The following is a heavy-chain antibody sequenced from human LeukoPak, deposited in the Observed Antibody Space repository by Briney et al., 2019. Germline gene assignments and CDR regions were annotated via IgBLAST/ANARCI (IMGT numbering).Heavy chain of an antibody. CDR3: ARDAAVAGYGMDV. CDR2: ISDIGSI. Sequence: PSEALSLTCTVSGGSISSYYWSWIRQPPGKGLEWIAYISDIGSINYNPSLKSRVTISVDTSKNQFSLKLSSVTAADTAVYYCARDAAVAGYGMDVWGQGTTVTVSS. V-gene: IGHV4-59*01. D-gene: IGHD6-19*01. CDR1: GGSISSYY. J-gene: IGHJ6*02.